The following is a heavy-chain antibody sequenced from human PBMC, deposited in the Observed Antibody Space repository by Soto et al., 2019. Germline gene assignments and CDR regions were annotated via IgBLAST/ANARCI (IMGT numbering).Heavy chain of an antibody. CDR3: ARAISPLVGATMTNRILYGMDV. CDR1: GYTFTGYY. Sequence: GASVKVSCKASGYTFTGYYMHWVRQAPGQGLEWMGWINPNSGGTNYAQKFQGWVTMTRDTSISTAYMELSRLRSDDTAVYYCARAISPLVGATMTNRILYGMDVWGQGTTVTVSS. CDR2: INPNSGGT. V-gene: IGHV1-2*04. J-gene: IGHJ6*02. D-gene: IGHD1-26*01.